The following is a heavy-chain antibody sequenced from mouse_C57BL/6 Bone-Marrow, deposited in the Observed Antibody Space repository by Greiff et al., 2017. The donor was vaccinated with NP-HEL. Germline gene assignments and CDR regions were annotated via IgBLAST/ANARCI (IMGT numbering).Heavy chain of an antibody. CDR1: GYSFTSYY. D-gene: IGHD3-2*02. CDR2: IYPGSGNT. Sequence: QVHVKQPGPELVKPGASVKISCKASGYSFTSYYIHWVKQRPGQGLEWIGWIYPGSGNTKYNEKFKGKATLTADTSSSTAYMQLSSLTSEDSAVYYCCLDSSYYYAMDYWGQGTAVTVSS. CDR3: CLDSSYYYAMDY. J-gene: IGHJ4*01. V-gene: IGHV1-66*01.